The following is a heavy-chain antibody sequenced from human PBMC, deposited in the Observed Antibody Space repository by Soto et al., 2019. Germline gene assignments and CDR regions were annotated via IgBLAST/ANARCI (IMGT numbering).Heavy chain of an antibody. J-gene: IGHJ4*02. Sequence: SQTLSLTCAVYGGSFSGYYWSWIRQPPGKGLEWIGEINHSGSTNYNPSLKSRVTISVDTSKNQFSLRLSSVTAADTAVYYCARGLAHSGYDLLVLLDYWGQGTLVTVSS. CDR2: INHSGST. CDR1: GGSFSGYY. D-gene: IGHD5-12*01. V-gene: IGHV4-34*01. CDR3: ARGLAHSGYDLLVLLDY.